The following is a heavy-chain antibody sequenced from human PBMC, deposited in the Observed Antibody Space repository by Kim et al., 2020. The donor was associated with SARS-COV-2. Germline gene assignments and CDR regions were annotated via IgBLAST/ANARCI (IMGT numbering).Heavy chain of an antibody. CDR2: INTNTGNP. J-gene: IGHJ6*03. CDR1: GYTFTSYA. CDR3: ARDGEQHSPYYYYYMDV. D-gene: IGHD6-13*01. V-gene: IGHV7-4-1*02. Sequence: ASVKVSCKASGYTFTSYAMNWVRQAPGQGLEWMGWINTNTGNPTYAQGFTGRFVFSLDTSVSTAYLQISSLKAEDTAVYYCARDGEQHSPYYYYYMDVWGKGTTVTVSS.